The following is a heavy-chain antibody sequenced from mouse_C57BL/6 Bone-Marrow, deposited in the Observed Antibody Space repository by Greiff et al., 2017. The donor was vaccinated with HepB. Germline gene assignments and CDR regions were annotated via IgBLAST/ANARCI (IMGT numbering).Heavy chain of an antibody. CDR3: ARESSSYPYWYFDV. J-gene: IGHJ1*03. CDR2: IDPSDSYT. Sequence: QVQLQQSGAELVKPGASVKLSCKASGYTFTSYWMQWVKQRPGQGLEWIGEIDPSDSYTNYNQKFKGKATLTVDTSSSTAYMQLSSLTSEDSAVYYCARESSSYPYWYFDVWGTGTTVTVSS. V-gene: IGHV1-50*01. CDR1: GYTFTSYW. D-gene: IGHD1-1*01.